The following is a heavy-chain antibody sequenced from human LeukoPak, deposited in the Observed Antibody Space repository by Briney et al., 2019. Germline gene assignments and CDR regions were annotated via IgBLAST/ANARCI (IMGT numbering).Heavy chain of an antibody. V-gene: IGHV4-61*02. CDR1: GGSISSGSYY. J-gene: IGHJ3*02. Sequence: PSQTLSLTCTVSGGSISSGSYYWSWIRQPAGKGLEWIGRIYTSGSTNYNLSLKSRVTISVDTSKNQFSLKLSSVTAADTAVYYCASAPIVVPGGIAFDIWGQGTMVTVSS. CDR2: IYTSGST. D-gene: IGHD3-22*01. CDR3: ASAPIVVPGGIAFDI.